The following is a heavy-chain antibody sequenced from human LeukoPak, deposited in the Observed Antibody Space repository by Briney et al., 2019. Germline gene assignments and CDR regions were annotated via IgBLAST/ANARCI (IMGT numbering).Heavy chain of an antibody. CDR2: IYYSGST. Sequence: SETLSLTCTVSGGSISSSSYYWGWIRQPPGKGLEWIGSIYYSGSTYYNPSLKSRVTISVDTSKNQFSLKLSSVTAADTAVYYCARDPGTAMGRALDYWGQGTLVTVSS. J-gene: IGHJ4*02. D-gene: IGHD5-18*01. CDR1: GGSISSSSYY. CDR3: ARDPGTAMGRALDY. V-gene: IGHV4-39*02.